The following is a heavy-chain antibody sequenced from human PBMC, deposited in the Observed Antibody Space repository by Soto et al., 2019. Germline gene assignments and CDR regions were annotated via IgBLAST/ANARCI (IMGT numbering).Heavy chain of an antibody. V-gene: IGHV3-30*18. D-gene: IGHD1-26*01. CDR1: GFTFSSYG. J-gene: IGHJ6*02. Sequence: GGSLRLSCAASGFTFSSYGMHWVRQAPGKGLEWVAVISYDGSNKYYADSVKGRFTISRDNSKNTLYLQMNSLRAEDTAVYYCAKDLLPPHYYYYGMDVWGQGTTVTVSS. CDR3: AKDLLPPHYYYYGMDV. CDR2: ISYDGSNK.